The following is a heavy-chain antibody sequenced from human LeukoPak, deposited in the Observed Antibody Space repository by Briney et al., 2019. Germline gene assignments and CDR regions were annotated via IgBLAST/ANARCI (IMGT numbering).Heavy chain of an antibody. D-gene: IGHD4-23*01. V-gene: IGHV3-30*18. CDR1: GFTFSSYG. CDR3: AKEATYGGNLYYFDY. CDR2: ISYDGSNK. Sequence: GGSLRLSCSASGFTFSSYGMHWVRQAPGKGLEWVAVISYDGSNKYYADSVKGRFTISRDNSKNTLYLQMNSLRAEDTAVYYCAKEATYGGNLYYFDYWGQGTLVTVSS. J-gene: IGHJ4*02.